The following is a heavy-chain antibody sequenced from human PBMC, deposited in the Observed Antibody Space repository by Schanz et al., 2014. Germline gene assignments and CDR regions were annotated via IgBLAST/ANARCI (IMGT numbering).Heavy chain of an antibody. D-gene: IGHD1-1*01. J-gene: IGHJ4*02. Sequence: EVQLVESGGGFVQPGGSLRLSCAASGFTFSDSWMHWVRQAPGKGLVWVSRTSNDGRFTTFADSVKGRFTIFRDNTKSTLYLPMNTMRVEDAALYYCVRDVSWNIDYWGQGALVTVSS. CDR3: VRDVSWNIDY. CDR1: GFTFSDSW. V-gene: IGHV3-74*01. CDR2: TSNDGRFT.